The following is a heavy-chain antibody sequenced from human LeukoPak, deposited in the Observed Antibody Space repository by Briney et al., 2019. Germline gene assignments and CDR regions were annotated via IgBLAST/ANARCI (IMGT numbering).Heavy chain of an antibody. CDR3: ASSPKSYGSGSYYNDGAFDI. D-gene: IGHD3-10*01. Sequence: ASVKVSCKASGYTFSSYGISWVRQAPGQGLEWMGWISAYTGNTNYAQKLQGRVTMTRNTSISTAYMELSSLRSEDTAVYYCASSPKSYGSGSYYNDGAFDIWGQGTMVTVSS. CDR2: ISAYTGNT. CDR1: GYTFSSYG. J-gene: IGHJ3*02. V-gene: IGHV1-18*01.